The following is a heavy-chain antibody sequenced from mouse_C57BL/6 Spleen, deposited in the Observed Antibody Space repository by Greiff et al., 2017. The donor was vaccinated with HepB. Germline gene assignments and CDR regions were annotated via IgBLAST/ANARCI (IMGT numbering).Heavy chain of an antibody. Sequence: VQLQQSGPELVKPGASVKISCKASGYAFSSSWMNWVKQRPGKGLEWIGRIYPGDGDTNYNGKFKGKATLTADKSSSTAYMQLSSLTSEDSAVYFCARVYDYGYFDDGGQGTTLTVSS. CDR3: ARVYDYGYFDD. D-gene: IGHD2-4*01. V-gene: IGHV1-82*01. J-gene: IGHJ2*01. CDR2: IYPGDGDT. CDR1: GYAFSSSW.